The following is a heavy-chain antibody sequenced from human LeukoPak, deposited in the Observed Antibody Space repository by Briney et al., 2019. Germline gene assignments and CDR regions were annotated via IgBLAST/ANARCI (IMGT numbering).Heavy chain of an antibody. CDR1: GMTLSNYA. CDR3: ARGGFTFALAAAGTSSWFDP. CDR2: IWYDGSNK. V-gene: IGHV3-33*08. Sequence: GGSLRLSCVVSGMTLSNYAMSWVRQAPGKGLEWVAVIWYDGSNKYYADSVKGRFTISRDNSKNTLYLQMNSLRAEDTAVYYCARGGFTFALAAAGTSSWFDPWGQGTLVTVSS. J-gene: IGHJ5*02. D-gene: IGHD6-13*01.